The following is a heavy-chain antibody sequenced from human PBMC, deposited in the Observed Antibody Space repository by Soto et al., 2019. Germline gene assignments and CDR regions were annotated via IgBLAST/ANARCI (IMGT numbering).Heavy chain of an antibody. J-gene: IGHJ4*02. V-gene: IGHV4-31*03. Sequence: SETLSLTCTVSGGSISSGGYYWSWIRQHPGKGLEWIGYIYYSGSTYYNPSLKSRVTISVDTSKNQFSLKLSSVTAADTAVYYCARAPDYGDYVLDYWGQGTLVTVSS. D-gene: IGHD4-17*01. CDR2: IYYSGST. CDR3: ARAPDYGDYVLDY. CDR1: GGSISSGGYY.